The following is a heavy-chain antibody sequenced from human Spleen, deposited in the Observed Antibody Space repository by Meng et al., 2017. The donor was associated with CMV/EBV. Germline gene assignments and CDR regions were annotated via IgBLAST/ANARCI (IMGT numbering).Heavy chain of an antibody. Sequence: GGSLRLSCAASGFTFRSYEMNWVRQAPGKGLEWVSVIYSGGSSTYYADSVKGRFTISRDNSKNTLYLQMNSLRAEDTAVYYCAKDHGRIMYNWNFSHFDYWGQGTLVTVSS. J-gene: IGHJ4*02. CDR1: GFTFRSYE. D-gene: IGHD1-7*01. CDR2: IYSGGSST. V-gene: IGHV3-23*03. CDR3: AKDHGRIMYNWNFSHFDY.